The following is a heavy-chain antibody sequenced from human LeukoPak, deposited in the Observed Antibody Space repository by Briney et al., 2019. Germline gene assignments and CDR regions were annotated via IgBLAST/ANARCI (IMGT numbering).Heavy chain of an antibody. J-gene: IGHJ6*04. V-gene: IGHV3-21*01. CDR1: GFTFSSYS. CDR2: ISSSSNYI. Sequence: SGGSLRLSCAASGFTFSSYSMNWVRQAPGKGLEWVSSISSSSNYIYYADSVKGRFTISRDNAKNSLYLQMNSLRAEDTAVHYCSGYYGMDVWGKGTTVTVSS. CDR3: SGYYGMDV.